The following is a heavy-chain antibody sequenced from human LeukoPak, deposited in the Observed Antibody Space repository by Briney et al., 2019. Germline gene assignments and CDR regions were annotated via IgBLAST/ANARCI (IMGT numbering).Heavy chain of an antibody. CDR2: INTDGTVT. D-gene: IGHD6-19*01. Sequence: GGSLRLSCAASGFTFSKYWMLWVRQAPGKGVESVSRINTDGTVTTYADSVKGRFTVSRDNVDNTMFLQMNSVRDEDRAVYYCATKQWLAPPPDSWGQGTPVTVSS. CDR3: ATKQWLAPPPDS. CDR1: GFTFSKYW. J-gene: IGHJ4*02. V-gene: IGHV3-74*01.